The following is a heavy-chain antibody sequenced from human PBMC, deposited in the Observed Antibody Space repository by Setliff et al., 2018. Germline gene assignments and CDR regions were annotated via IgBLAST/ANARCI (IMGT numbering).Heavy chain of an antibody. V-gene: IGHV4-59*10. CDR1: GGTFSDYY. J-gene: IGHJ4*02. CDR3: ARHAPGAIDY. CDR2: IYTTWST. Sequence: PSETLSLTCAAYGGTFSDYYWTWIRQPPGKGLEWIGRIYTTWSTNYNPSLKSRATISQVTSKKHFSLTLTTMTAADTAVYYCARHAPGAIDYWGQGALVTVSS.